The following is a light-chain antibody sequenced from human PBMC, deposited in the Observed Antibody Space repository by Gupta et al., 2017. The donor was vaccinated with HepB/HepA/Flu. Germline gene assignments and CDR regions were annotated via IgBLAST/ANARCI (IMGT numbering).Light chain of an antibody. J-gene: IGKJ3*01. CDR1: QSISSY. Sequence: QMTQSPSSLSASVGDRVTITCRASQSISSYLNWYQQKPGKAPKLLIYAASSLQSGVPSRFSGSGSGTDFTLTISSLQPEDFATYYCQQSYSTPFTFGPGTKVDIK. CDR2: AAS. CDR3: QQSYSTPFT. V-gene: IGKV1-39*01.